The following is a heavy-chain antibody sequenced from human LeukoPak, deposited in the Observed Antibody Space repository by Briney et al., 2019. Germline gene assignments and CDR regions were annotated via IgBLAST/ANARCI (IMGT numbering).Heavy chain of an antibody. CDR2: IYYSGST. V-gene: IGHV4-34*01. D-gene: IGHD5-18*01. CDR3: ARGGYSYGIWFDP. Sequence: SETLSLTCAVYGGSFSGYYWSWIRQHPGKGLEWIGYIYYSGSTYYNPSLKSRVTISVDTSKNQFSLKLSSVTAADTAVYYCARGGYSYGIWFDPWGQGTLVTVSS. J-gene: IGHJ5*02. CDR1: GGSFSGYY.